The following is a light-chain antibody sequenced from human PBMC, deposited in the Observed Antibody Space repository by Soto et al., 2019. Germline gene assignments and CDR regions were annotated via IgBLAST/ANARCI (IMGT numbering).Light chain of an antibody. Sequence: DIVLTQSPATLSVSPGDRVTLSGRTIESPFGVLAWYQQKPGQAPRHLMYGVSTRATGIPARFSGGGSATDFTLTISSLQSEDSAFYFCQRYNDWPFASGLGTRLEI. V-gene: IGKV3-15*01. CDR1: ESPFGV. CDR2: GVS. CDR3: QRYNDWPFA. J-gene: IGKJ2*01.